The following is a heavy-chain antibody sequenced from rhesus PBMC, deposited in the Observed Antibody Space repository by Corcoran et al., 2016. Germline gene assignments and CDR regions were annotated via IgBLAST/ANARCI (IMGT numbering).Heavy chain of an antibody. J-gene: IGHJ2*01. CDR3: ARVTIFGLVVNWYFDL. D-gene: IGHD3-3*01. Sequence: QLQLQESGPGLVKPSETLSLTCAVSGGSISSNYWSWIRQPPGKGLEWIWHIFGSIGSTYYNPSLKSRVTISRDTSKNQFSLKLSSVTAADTAVYYCARVTIFGLVVNWYFDLWGPGTPITISS. V-gene: IGHV4-160*01. CDR1: GGSISSNY. CDR2: IFGSIGST.